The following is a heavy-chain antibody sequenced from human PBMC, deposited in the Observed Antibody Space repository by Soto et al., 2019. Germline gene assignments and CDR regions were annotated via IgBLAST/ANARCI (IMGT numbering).Heavy chain of an antibody. V-gene: IGHV4-4*02. Sequence: SETLSLTCAVSGGSISSSNWWSWVRQPPGKGLEWIGEIYHSGSTNYNPSLKSRVTISVDKSKNQFSLKLSSVTAADTAVYYCAREQDSSGWYVGYWGQGNLVTVSS. CDR2: IYHSGST. D-gene: IGHD6-19*01. J-gene: IGHJ4*02. CDR3: AREQDSSGWYVGY. CDR1: GGSISSSNW.